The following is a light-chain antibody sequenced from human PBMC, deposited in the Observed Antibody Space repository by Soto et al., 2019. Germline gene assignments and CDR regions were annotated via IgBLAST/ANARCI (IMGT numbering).Light chain of an antibody. J-gene: IGKJ4*01. V-gene: IGKV3-11*01. CDR2: GAS. Sequence: EIVLTQSPATLSLSPGERATLSCRASQSVSSYFAWYHQKPGQAPRLLISGASNRATGIPARFSGSGSGTDFPLTISSLEPEDFALYYGQQRSNWPPLTFGGGTKVEIK. CDR3: QQRSNWPPLT. CDR1: QSVSSY.